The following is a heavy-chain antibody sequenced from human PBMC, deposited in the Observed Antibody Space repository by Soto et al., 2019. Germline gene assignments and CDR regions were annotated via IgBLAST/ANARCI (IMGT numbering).Heavy chain of an antibody. Sequence: KPSETLSLTCAVYGGSFSGYYWSWIRQPPGKGLEWIGEINHSGSTNYNPSLKSRVTISVDTSKNQFSLKLSSVTAADTAVYYCARGGSSSWYPYYGMDVWGQGTTVTVSS. V-gene: IGHV4-34*01. J-gene: IGHJ6*02. CDR1: GGSFSGYY. D-gene: IGHD6-13*01. CDR2: INHSGST. CDR3: ARGGSSSWYPYYGMDV.